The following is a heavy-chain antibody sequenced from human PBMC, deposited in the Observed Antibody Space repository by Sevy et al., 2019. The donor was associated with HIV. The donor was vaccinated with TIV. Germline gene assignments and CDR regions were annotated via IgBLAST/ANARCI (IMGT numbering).Heavy chain of an antibody. CDR2: FDPEDGER. J-gene: IGHJ4*02. CDR1: GYTLTQLS. D-gene: IGHD3-22*01. V-gene: IGHV1-24*01. CDR3: ATTRDYYQGKSGYFDY. Sequence: ASVKVSCKVSGYTLTQLSMHWVRQAPGKGLEWMGSFDPEDGERIYAQKFQGRITMTEDTSTDTAYMDLSSLKSDDTAVYYCATTRDYYQGKSGYFDYWGQGALVSVSS.